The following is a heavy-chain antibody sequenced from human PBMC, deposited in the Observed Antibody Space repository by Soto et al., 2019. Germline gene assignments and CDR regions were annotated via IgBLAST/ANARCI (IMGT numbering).Heavy chain of an antibody. Sequence: TGGSLRLSCAASGFTFSDYVMHWVRQAPGKGLEWVAIIWSHGSHTFYAESVKGRFTISRDNSKNTLNLRMNTLRAEDTAVYYCARVSDILTAYYMGNAGAMDVWGQGATVTVSS. V-gene: IGHV3-33*01. CDR1: GFTFSDYV. CDR2: IWSHGSHT. D-gene: IGHD3-9*01. J-gene: IGHJ6*02. CDR3: ARVSDILTAYYMGNAGAMDV.